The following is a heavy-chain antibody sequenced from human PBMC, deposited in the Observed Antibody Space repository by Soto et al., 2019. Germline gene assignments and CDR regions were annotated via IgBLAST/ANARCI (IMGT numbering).Heavy chain of an antibody. CDR3: AREGYDFWSRDYYYGMDV. J-gene: IGHJ6*02. CDR2: IIPIFGTA. V-gene: IGHV1-69*13. Sequence: SVKVSCKASGGTFSSYAISWVRQAPGQGLEWMGGIIPIFGTANYAQKFQGRVTITADESTSTAYMELSSLRSEDTAVYYCAREGYDFWSRDYYYGMDVWGQGTTVTVSS. D-gene: IGHD3-3*01. CDR1: GGTFSSYA.